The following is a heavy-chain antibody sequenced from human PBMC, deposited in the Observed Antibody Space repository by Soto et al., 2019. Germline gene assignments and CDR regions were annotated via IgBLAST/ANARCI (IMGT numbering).Heavy chain of an antibody. V-gene: IGHV3-21*01. D-gene: IGHD4-4*01. CDR3: AVQSAGHEY. CDR1: GFTFSIYS. CDR2: ISSSSSYI. Sequence: GPVRVACAAYGFTFSIYSMNWVRQAPGKGLEWVSSISSSSSYIYYADSVKGRFTISRDNAKNSLYLQMNSLRAEDKAVYSCAVQSAGHEYWGQATLVSV. J-gene: IGHJ4*02.